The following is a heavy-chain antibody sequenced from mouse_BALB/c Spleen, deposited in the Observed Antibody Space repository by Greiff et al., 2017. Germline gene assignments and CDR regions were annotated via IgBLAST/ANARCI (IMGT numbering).Heavy chain of an antibody. CDR1: GFSLTSYG. J-gene: IGHJ4*01. V-gene: IGHV2-9*02. CDR3: AREGGYGNLYYAMDY. CDR2: IWAGGST. Sequence: VQLQQSGPGLVAPSQSLSITCTVSGFSLTSYGVHWVRQPPGKGLEWLGVIWAGGSTNYNSALMSRLSISKDNSKSQVFLKMNSLQTDDTAMYYCAREGGYGNLYYAMDYWGQGTSVTVSS. D-gene: IGHD2-1*01.